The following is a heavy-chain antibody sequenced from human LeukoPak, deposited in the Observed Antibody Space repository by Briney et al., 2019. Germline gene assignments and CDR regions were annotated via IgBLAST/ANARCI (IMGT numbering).Heavy chain of an antibody. J-gene: IGHJ4*02. CDR1: GYTFTDYY. D-gene: IGHD1-26*01. CDR2: INPNSGGT. V-gene: IGHV1-2*02. CDR3: ARGSGSYPYYFDY. Sequence: ASVKVSCKASGYTFTDYYIHWVRQAPGPGLEWMGWINPNSGGTNYVQKFQGRVTMTRDTSISTAYMELSRLRSDDTAVYYCARGSGSYPYYFDYWGQGTLVTVSS.